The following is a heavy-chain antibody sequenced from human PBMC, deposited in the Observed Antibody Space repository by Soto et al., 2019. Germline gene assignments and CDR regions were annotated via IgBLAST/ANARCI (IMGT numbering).Heavy chain of an antibody. CDR1: GFTFSSYW. V-gene: IGHV3-74*01. J-gene: IGHJ6*02. CDR2: INSDGSST. CDR3: ASGEEMATITADYYYGMDV. Sequence: GGSLRLSCAASGFTFSSYWMHWVRQAPGKGLVWVSRINSDGSSTSYADSVKGRFTISRDNAKNTLYLQMNSLRAEDTAVYYCASGEEMATITADYYYGMDVWGQGTTVTVSS. D-gene: IGHD5-12*01.